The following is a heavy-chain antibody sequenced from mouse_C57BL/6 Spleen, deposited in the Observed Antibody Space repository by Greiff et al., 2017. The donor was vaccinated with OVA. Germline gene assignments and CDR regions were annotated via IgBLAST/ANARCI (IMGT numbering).Heavy chain of an antibody. Sequence: VQLQQPGAELVKPGASVKMSCKASGYTFTSYWITWVKQRPGQGLEWIGDIYPGSGSTNYNEKFKSKATLTVDTSSSTAYMQLSSLTSEDSAVYDCATYSNYFAWFAYWGQGTLVTVSA. J-gene: IGHJ3*01. CDR3: ATYSNYFAWFAY. CDR1: GYTFTSYW. D-gene: IGHD2-5*01. CDR2: IYPGSGST. V-gene: IGHV1-55*01.